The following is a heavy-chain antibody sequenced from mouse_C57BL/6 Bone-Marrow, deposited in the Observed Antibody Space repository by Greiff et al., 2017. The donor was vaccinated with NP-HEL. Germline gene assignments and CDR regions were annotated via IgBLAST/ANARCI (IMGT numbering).Heavy chain of an antibody. CDR1: GYTFTSYW. Sequence: QVQLQQPGADLVKPGASVKVSCKASGYTFTSYWMHWVKQRPGQGLEWIGRIHPSDSDTNYNQKFKGKATLTVDKSSNTAYMQLRSLTSEDSAVYYCALYYYGSSYWYYAMDYWGQGTSVTVSS. J-gene: IGHJ4*01. D-gene: IGHD1-1*01. CDR3: ALYYYGSSYWYYAMDY. V-gene: IGHV1-74*01. CDR2: IHPSDSDT.